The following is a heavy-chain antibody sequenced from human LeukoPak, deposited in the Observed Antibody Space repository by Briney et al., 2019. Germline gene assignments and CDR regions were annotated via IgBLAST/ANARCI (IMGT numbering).Heavy chain of an antibody. CDR3: ARERGYYYDSSGYYSFDY. V-gene: IGHV4-4*07. CDR1: RGSISSYY. J-gene: IGHJ4*02. D-gene: IGHD3-22*01. CDR2: IYTSGST. Sequence: SETLSLTCTVSRGSISSYYWSWIRQPAGKGLEWIGRIYTSGSTNYNPSLKSRVTMSVDTSKNQFSLKLSSVTAADTAVYYCARERGYYYDSSGYYSFDYWGQGTLVTVSS.